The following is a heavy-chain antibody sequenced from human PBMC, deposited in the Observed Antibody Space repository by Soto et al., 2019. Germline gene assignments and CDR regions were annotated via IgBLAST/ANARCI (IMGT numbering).Heavy chain of an antibody. D-gene: IGHD1-26*01. CDR2: ISYTGGA. CDR1: GGSIGSGVYF. J-gene: IGHJ4*02. Sequence: SETLSLSCTVSGGSIGSGVYFWSWIRQPPGKGLEWIGFISYTGGAHYNPSLKSRVAISVDTSKNQFSLKLTSVSAADAAVYYCATMGATTGSYYFEYWGQGTLVTVSS. CDR3: ATMGATTGSYYFEY. V-gene: IGHV4-30-4*01.